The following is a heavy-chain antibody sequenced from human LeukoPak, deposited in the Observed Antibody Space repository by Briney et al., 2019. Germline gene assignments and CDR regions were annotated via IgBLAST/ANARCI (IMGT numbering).Heavy chain of an antibody. V-gene: IGHV3-7*03. CDR3: AREGYSSGWHYFDY. J-gene: IGHJ4*02. CDR1: EFIFSNFW. CDR2: IKQDGSEK. Sequence: PGGSLRLSCSASEFIFSNFWMSWVRQAPGKGPEWVANIKQDGSEKYYVRGRFTISRDNAKNSLHLQMDSLRAEDTAVYYCAREGYSSGWHYFDYWGQGTLVTVSS. D-gene: IGHD6-19*01.